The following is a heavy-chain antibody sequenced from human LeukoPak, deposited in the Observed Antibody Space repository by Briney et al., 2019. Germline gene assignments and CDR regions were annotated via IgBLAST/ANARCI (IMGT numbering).Heavy chain of an antibody. CDR1: GGSISSSNW. V-gene: IGHV4-4*02. Sequence: PSETLSLTCAVSGGSISSSNWWSRVRQPPGKGLEWIGEIYHSGSTNYNPSLKSRVTISVDKSKNQFSLKLSSVTAADTAVYYCARGSAAGTPSWFDYWGQGTLVTVSS. D-gene: IGHD6-13*01. J-gene: IGHJ4*02. CDR3: ARGSAAGTPSWFDY. CDR2: IYHSGST.